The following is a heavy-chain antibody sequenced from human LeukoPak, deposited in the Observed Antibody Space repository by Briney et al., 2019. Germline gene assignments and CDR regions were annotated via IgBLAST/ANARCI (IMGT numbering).Heavy chain of an antibody. CDR3: ATGRSGFWSGYSD. V-gene: IGHV4-34*01. CDR2: INHSGST. D-gene: IGHD3-3*01. CDR1: GGSFSGYY. J-gene: IGHJ4*02. Sequence: SETLSLTCAVYGGSFSGYYWSWIRQPPGKGLEWIGEINHSGSTNYNPSLKSRVTISVDTSKNQFSLKLGSVTAADTAVYYCATGRSGFWSGYSDWGQGTLVTVSS.